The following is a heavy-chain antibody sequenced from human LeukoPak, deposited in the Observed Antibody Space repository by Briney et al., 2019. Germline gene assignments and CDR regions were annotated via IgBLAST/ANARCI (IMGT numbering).Heavy chain of an antibody. Sequence: SETLSLTCTVSGGSISSYYWSWIRQPAGKGLEWIGRIYTSGSTNYNPSLKSRVTMSVDTSKNQFSLKLSSVTAADTAVYYCARQQGQLVLSWFDPWGQGTLVTVSS. CDR2: IYTSGST. CDR3: ARQQGQLVLSWFDP. J-gene: IGHJ5*02. V-gene: IGHV4-4*07. CDR1: GGSISSYY. D-gene: IGHD6-13*01.